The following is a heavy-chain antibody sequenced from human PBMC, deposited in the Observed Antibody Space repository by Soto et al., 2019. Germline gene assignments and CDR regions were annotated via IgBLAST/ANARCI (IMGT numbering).Heavy chain of an antibody. CDR1: GHPSSNYG. CDR2: MRPVFGTT. Sequence: SVKVYFKSSGHPSSNYGVSWVQQAAGQGVEWMGGMRPVFGTTTYARNFQGRITITADRSTSTVYMELISLRSDDTATYYCARDPHEAVGTDYRYYGMDVWEQGATVTASS. V-gene: IGHV1-69*06. CDR3: ARDPHEAVGTDYRYYGMDV. D-gene: IGHD6-19*01. J-gene: IGHJ6*01.